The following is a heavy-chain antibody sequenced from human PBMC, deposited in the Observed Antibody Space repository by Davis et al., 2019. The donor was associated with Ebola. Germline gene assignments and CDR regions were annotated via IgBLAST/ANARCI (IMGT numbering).Heavy chain of an antibody. J-gene: IGHJ4*02. Sequence: GRSLRLSCAASGFTFSSYGMHWVRQAPGKGLEWVSAISGSGGSTYYADSVKGRFTISRDNSKNSLYLQMNSLRAEDTALYYCARDFLCSYWGQGTLVTVSS. D-gene: IGHD2-15*01. CDR3: ARDFLCSY. CDR2: ISGSGGST. V-gene: IGHV3-23*01. CDR1: GFTFSSYG.